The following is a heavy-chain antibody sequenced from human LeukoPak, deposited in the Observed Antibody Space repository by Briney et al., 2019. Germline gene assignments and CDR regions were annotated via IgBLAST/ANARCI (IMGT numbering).Heavy chain of an antibody. Sequence: GGSLRLSCAASGFTFSSYWMHWVRQAPGKGLFWVARLNNDGTDTYYADSVKGRFAISGDNAKNTVYLQMNSLTAEDTAVYYCARGPSENNGDVANWGQGTLVTVSS. CDR2: LNNDGTDT. CDR1: GFTFSSYW. V-gene: IGHV3-74*01. CDR3: ARGPSENNGDVAN. D-gene: IGHD1-14*01. J-gene: IGHJ4*02.